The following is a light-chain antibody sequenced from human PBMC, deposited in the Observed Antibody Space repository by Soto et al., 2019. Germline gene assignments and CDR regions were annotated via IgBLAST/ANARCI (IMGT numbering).Light chain of an antibody. V-gene: IGKV3-15*01. CDR2: GAS. CDR3: QQYNNWPLT. CDR1: QSVSSY. J-gene: IGKJ4*01. Sequence: EIVLTQSPATLSLSPGERATLSCRASQSVSSYLAWYQQKPGQAPRLLFYGASARATGIPARFSGSGSGTEFTLTISSLQSEDFAVYYCQQYNNWPLTFGGGTKVAIK.